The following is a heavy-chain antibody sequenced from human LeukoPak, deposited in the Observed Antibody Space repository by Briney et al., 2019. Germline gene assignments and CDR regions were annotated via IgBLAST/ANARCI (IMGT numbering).Heavy chain of an antibody. D-gene: IGHD6-13*01. V-gene: IGHV1-3*01. CDR2: INADNGNR. CDR1: GYTFTKYA. CDR3: ARDGAAAGRSDYGLDV. Sequence: ASVNVSCKASGYTFTKYAIQWVRQAPGQRLQWMGWINADNGNRKFSQKFQGRVTISRDTSASTVYMELSSLRSEDTAVYYCARDGAAAGRSDYGLDVWGQGTTVTVSS. J-gene: IGHJ6*02.